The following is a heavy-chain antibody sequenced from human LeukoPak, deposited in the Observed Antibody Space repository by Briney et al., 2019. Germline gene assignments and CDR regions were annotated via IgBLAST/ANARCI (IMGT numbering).Heavy chain of an antibody. CDR3: ARPGGSMTTGDFDY. CDR2: INPNSGGT. V-gene: IGHV1-2*02. J-gene: IGHJ4*02. Sequence: VASVKVSCKASGYTFTGYYMHWVRQAPGQGLEWMGWINPNSGGTNYAQKFQGRVTMTRDTSISTAYMELSRLRSDDTAVYYCARPGGSMTTGDFDYWGQGTLVTVSS. D-gene: IGHD4-17*01. CDR1: GYTFTGYY.